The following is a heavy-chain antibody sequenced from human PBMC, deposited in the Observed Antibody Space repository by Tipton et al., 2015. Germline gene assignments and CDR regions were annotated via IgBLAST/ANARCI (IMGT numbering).Heavy chain of an antibody. D-gene: IGHD6-19*01. CDR2: ISSDGSST. CDR3: ARHASSGWNEYFQH. J-gene: IGHJ1*01. CDR1: GFNFRSYW. V-gene: IGHV3-74*01. Sequence: SLRLSCAASGFNFRSYWMHWVRQGPGKGLVWVARISSDGSSTGFADSVKGRFAISRDNAKNTLYLQMNSLRAEDTAVYYCARHASSGWNEYFQHWGQGILVTVSS.